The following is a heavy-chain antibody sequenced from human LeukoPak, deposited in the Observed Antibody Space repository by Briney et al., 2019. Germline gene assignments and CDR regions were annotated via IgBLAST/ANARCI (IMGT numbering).Heavy chain of an antibody. CDR1: GYTFTSYG. D-gene: IGHD4-17*01. CDR2: ISAYNGNT. V-gene: IGHV1-18*01. Sequence: GASVKVSCKASGYTFTSYGISWVRQAPGQGLEWMGWISAYNGNTNYAQKLQGRVTMTTDTSTSTAYMELRSLRSDGTAVYYCARERPRYYGDYVPYFDYWGQGTLVTVSS. CDR3: ARERPRYYGDYVPYFDY. J-gene: IGHJ4*02.